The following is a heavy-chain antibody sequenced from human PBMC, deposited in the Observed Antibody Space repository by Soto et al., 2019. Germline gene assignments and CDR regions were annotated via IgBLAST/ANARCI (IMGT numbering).Heavy chain of an antibody. CDR3: ARDFTGWPPDGVDF. D-gene: IGHD3-16*01. J-gene: IGHJ4*02. V-gene: IGHV1-18*01. Sequence: ASVKVSCKASGFTFTSYAITWVRQAPGQGLEWMGWISAYNGNTNYAHNLRGRVTMTTDTSTSTAYMELGSLTSDDTAVYYCARDFTGWPPDGVDFWGQGTLVTVSS. CDR2: ISAYNGNT. CDR1: GFTFTSYA.